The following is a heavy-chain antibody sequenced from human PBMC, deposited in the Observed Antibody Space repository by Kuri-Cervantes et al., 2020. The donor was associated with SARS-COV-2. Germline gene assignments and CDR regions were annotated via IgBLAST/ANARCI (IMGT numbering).Heavy chain of an antibody. CDR3: ARAGQYQLLYDTKEAYYYGMDV. CDR2: ISSGEDK. J-gene: IGHJ6*02. V-gene: IGHV3-30*03. D-gene: IGHD2-2*02. Sequence: GGSLRLSCAASGFSLRDHGMFWVRQAPGKGLEWVALISSGEDKHYADSVKGRFTISRDNSKNTLYLQMNSLRAEDTAVYYCARAGQYQLLYDTKEAYYYGMDVWGQGTTVTVSS. CDR1: GFSLRDHG.